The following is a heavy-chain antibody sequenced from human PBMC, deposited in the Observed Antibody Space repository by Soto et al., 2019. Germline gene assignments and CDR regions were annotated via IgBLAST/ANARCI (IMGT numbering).Heavy chain of an antibody. CDR1: GYTFTGYD. CDR3: ARGGSEGSSWDDAFDI. V-gene: IGHV1-8*01. D-gene: IGHD6-13*01. J-gene: IGHJ3*02. CDR2: MNPNSGNT. Sequence: ASVKVSCKASGYTFTGYDINWVRQATGQGLEWMGWMNPNSGNTGYAQKFQGRVTMTRNTSISTAYMELSSLRSEDTAVYYCARGGSEGSSWDDAFDIWGQGTMVTVSS.